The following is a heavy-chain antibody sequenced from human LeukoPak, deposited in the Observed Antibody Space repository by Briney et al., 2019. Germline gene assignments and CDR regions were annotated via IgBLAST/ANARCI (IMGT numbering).Heavy chain of an antibody. V-gene: IGHV3-23*01. Sequence: GGSLRLSCAASGFTFSSYAMSWVREAPGKGLEWVAAIRGSGGSTYYADSVKGRFTISRDNSKNTLYLQMSSLRAEDTAVDYCAKDQLLIYYYDSSEDYWGQGTLVTVSS. D-gene: IGHD3-22*01. J-gene: IGHJ4*02. CDR1: GFTFSSYA. CDR2: IRGSGGST. CDR3: AKDQLLIYYYDSSEDY.